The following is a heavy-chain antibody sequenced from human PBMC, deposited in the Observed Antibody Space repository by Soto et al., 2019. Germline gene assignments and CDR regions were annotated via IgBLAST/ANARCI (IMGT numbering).Heavy chain of an antibody. CDR1: GFTPTTTP. Sequence: WGALVVSCAGSGFTPTTTPLSWVRQPPGKGLEWVTTISGTASRTYYVDSVNGRFFISRDNSKNTVTLQMNNLTLDDTAVYYCANSFRYFDNWGQGTRVTVSS. CDR2: ISGTASRT. CDR3: ANSFRYFDN. J-gene: IGHJ4*02. D-gene: IGHD3-9*01. V-gene: IGHV3-23*01.